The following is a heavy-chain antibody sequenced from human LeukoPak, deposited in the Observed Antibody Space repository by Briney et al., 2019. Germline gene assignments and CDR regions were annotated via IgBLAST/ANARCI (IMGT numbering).Heavy chain of an antibody. J-gene: IGHJ4*02. D-gene: IGHD1-1*01. CDR2: ISSSSSYI. Sequence: GGSLRLSCAASGFTCSSYSMNWVRQAPGKGLVWVSSISSSSSYIYYADSVKGRFTISRDNAKNSLYLQLNSLRAEDTAVYYCARVKTGNLDYWGQGTLVTVSS. V-gene: IGHV3-21*01. CDR3: ARVKTGNLDY. CDR1: GFTCSSYS.